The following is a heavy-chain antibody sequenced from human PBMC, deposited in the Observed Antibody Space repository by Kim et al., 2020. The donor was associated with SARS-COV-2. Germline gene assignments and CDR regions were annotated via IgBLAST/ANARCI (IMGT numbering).Heavy chain of an antibody. CDR3: ARVTRGWFDP. CDR2: IYYSGST. J-gene: IGHJ5*02. CDR1: GGSISSGGYY. D-gene: IGHD3-10*01. Sequence: SETLSLTCTVSGGSISSGGYYWSWIRQHPGKGLEWIGYIYYSGSTYYNPSLKSRVTISVDTSKNQFSLKLSSVTAADTAVYYCARVTRGWFDPWGQGTLVTVSS. V-gene: IGHV4-31*03.